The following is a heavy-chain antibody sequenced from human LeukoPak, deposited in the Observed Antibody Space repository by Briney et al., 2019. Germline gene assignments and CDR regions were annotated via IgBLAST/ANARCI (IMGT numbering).Heavy chain of an antibody. CDR3: AKVVQYTASTDTGLDY. V-gene: IGHV3-33*06. Sequence: SGGSLRLSCAASGFTFSNYGMHWVRQAPGKGLDWVAVIWYDGSYKYYADSVKGRFTISRDNSKNTLYLQMNSLRAEDTAVYYCAKVVQYTASTDTGLDYWGQGTLVTVSS. J-gene: IGHJ4*02. CDR1: GFTFSNYG. D-gene: IGHD5-18*01. CDR2: IWYDGSYK.